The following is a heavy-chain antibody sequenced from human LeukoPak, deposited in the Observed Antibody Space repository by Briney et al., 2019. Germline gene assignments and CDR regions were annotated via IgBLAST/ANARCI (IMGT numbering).Heavy chain of an antibody. V-gene: IGHV4-61*01. CDR3: ARSGGADDSSGYYVGYFDY. Sequence: SSQTLSLTCTVSGGSISSTTYYWSWIRQPPGKGLEWIVYIYYSGSTNYNPSLKSRVTISVDTSKNQFSLKLSSVTAADTAVYYCARSGGADDSSGYYVGYFDYWGQGTLVTVSS. CDR1: GGSISSTTYY. CDR2: IYYSGST. J-gene: IGHJ4*02. D-gene: IGHD3-22*01.